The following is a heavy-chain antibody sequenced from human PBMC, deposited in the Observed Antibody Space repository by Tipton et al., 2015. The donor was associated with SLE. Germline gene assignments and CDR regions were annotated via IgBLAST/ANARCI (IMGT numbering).Heavy chain of an antibody. CDR1: GGSVSSYY. D-gene: IGHD3-22*01. V-gene: IGHV4-59*08. Sequence: TLSLTCTVSGGSVSSYYWSWIRQPPGKGLEWIGYIYFSGATGYNPSLQSRVSISVDTSKNQVSLELSSVTAADTAMYYCARHLDYDSSQAWFDPWGQGTLVTVSS. CDR3: ARHLDYDSSQAWFDP. J-gene: IGHJ5*02. CDR2: IYFSGAT.